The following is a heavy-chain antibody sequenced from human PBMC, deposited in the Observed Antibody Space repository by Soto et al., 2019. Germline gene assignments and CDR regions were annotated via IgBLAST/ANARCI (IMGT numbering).Heavy chain of an antibody. D-gene: IGHD6-19*01. CDR1: GGSISSGTYF. Sequence: LSLTCTVSGGSISSGTYFWGWIRQPPGKGLEWIGSIYYSGSAYYNPSLKSRVTISVDTSNNQFSLKLSSVTAADTALYYCARRSPVAGFFDYWGQGTLVTVSS. CDR3: ARRSPVAGFFDY. V-gene: IGHV4-39*01. J-gene: IGHJ4*02. CDR2: IYYSGSA.